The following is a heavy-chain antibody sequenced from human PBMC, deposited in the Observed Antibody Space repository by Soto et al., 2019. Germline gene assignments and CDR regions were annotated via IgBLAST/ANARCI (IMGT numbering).Heavy chain of an antibody. J-gene: IGHJ3*02. CDR2: ISAYNGNT. Sequence: QVQLVQSGAEVKKPGASVKVSCKASGYTFTSYGISWVRQAPGQGLERMGWISAYNGNTNYAQKLQGRVTMTTDTAXRXXYMELRSLRSDDTAVYYCARDARVLVPAAHDAFDIWGQGTMVTVSS. D-gene: IGHD2-2*01. CDR1: GYTFTSYG. CDR3: ARDARVLVPAAHDAFDI. V-gene: IGHV1-18*01.